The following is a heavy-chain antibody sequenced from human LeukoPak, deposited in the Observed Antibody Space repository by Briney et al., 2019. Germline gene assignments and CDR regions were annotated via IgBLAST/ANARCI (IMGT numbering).Heavy chain of an antibody. CDR3: AAPRGYGNSDAFDI. J-gene: IGHJ3*02. CDR2: FDPEDGET. CDR1: GYTLTELS. V-gene: IGHV1-24*01. D-gene: IGHD4-23*01. Sequence: GASVKVSCKASGYTLTELSMHWVRQAPGKGLEWMGGFDPEDGETIYAQKFQGRVTMTEDTSTDTAYMELSSLRSEDTAVYYCAAPRGYGNSDAFDIWGQGTMVTVSS.